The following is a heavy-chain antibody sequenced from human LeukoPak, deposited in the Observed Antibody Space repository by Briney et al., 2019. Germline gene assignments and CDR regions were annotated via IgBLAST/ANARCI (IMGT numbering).Heavy chain of an antibody. V-gene: IGHV4-4*07. Sequence: SETLSLTCTVSGGSISGYSWSWIRQSAAKGLEWIARVYTSGNTNYNPSFKSRVTMSIDTSKKQFSLKLYSVTVADTAEYYCARDNPAGPWGQGTLVTVSS. D-gene: IGHD1-14*01. CDR3: ARDNPAGP. CDR2: VYTSGNT. CDR1: GGSISGYS. J-gene: IGHJ5*02.